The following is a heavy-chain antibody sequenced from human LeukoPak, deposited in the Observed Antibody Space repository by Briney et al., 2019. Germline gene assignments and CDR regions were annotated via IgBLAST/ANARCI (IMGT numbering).Heavy chain of an antibody. J-gene: IGHJ4*02. CDR2: IYYSGST. D-gene: IGHD6-19*01. Sequence: ETLSLTCTVSGGSISSYYWSWIRQPPGKGLEWIGYIYYSGSTNYNPSLKSRVTISVDTSKNQFSLKLSSVTAADTAVYYCASMPLGAVTGRGYFDYWGQGTLVTVSS. CDR3: ASMPLGAVTGRGYFDY. CDR1: GGSISSYY. V-gene: IGHV4-59*01.